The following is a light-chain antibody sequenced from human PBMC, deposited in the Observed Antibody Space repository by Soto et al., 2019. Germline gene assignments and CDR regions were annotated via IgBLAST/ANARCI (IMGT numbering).Light chain of an antibody. CDR3: QQYGSSPYT. J-gene: IGKJ2*01. Sequence: EIGLTQSPGTLSLSPGERATLSCRASQSVSSSYLAWYQQKPGQAPRLLIYGASSSATGVPDRFSGSGSGTDSTLSISRLEPEDVAVYYCQQYGSSPYTVGQGTKLASK. V-gene: IGKV3-20*01. CDR1: QSVSSSY. CDR2: GAS.